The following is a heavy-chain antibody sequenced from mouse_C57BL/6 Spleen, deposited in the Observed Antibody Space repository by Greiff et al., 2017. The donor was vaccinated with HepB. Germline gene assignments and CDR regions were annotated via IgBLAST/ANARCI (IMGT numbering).Heavy chain of an antibody. Sequence: VKLVESGAELVRPGASVTLSCKASGYTFTDYEMHWVKQTPVHGLEWIGAIDPETGGTAYNQKFKGKAILTADKSSSTAYIELRSLTSEDSAVYYCTRRDLLWDYWGQGTTLTVSS. V-gene: IGHV1-15*01. J-gene: IGHJ2*01. CDR1: GYTFTDYE. CDR3: TRRDLLWDY. CDR2: IDPETGGT. D-gene: IGHD2-1*01.